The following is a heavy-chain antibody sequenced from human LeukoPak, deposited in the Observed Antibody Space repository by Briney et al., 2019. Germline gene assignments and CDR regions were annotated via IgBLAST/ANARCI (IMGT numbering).Heavy chain of an antibody. CDR3: ARACSSTSCYLPRTVGGAFDT. Sequence: SVKVSCKASGGTFSSYAISWVRQAPGQGLEWMGGIIPIFGTANYAQKFQGRVTITADESTSTAYMELSSLRSEDTAVYYCARACSSTSCYLPRTVGGAFDTWGQGTMVTVSS. CDR1: GGTFSSYA. D-gene: IGHD2-2*01. V-gene: IGHV1-69*13. J-gene: IGHJ3*02. CDR2: IIPIFGTA.